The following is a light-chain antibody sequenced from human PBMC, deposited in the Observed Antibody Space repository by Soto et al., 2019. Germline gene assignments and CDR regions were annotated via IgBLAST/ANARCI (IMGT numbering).Light chain of an antibody. Sequence: IVLTQSPSTLSLSPGVRSTLPCRASQSVSSSYLAWYQQKNGQAPRIXIYGASSRATGIPDRFSGSGYGTDVNLTISRLEPEDFAVYYCQQYGSSPRTFGQGTKVDIK. CDR1: QSVSSSY. J-gene: IGKJ1*01. CDR3: QQYGSSPRT. V-gene: IGKV3-20*01. CDR2: GAS.